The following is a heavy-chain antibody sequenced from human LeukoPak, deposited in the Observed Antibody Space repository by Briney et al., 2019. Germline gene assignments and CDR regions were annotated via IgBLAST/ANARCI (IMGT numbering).Heavy chain of an antibody. V-gene: IGHV4-31*03. Sequence: SETLSLTSSVSGVSVSDGRYYWTWIRQHPGKGLEWIGYKYYSGSAKYNPSLKSRLTISIDTSKNQFSLQLSSVTAADTATYYCATPYCSSLSCLDVFNMWGQGTRVTVSS. D-gene: IGHD2-2*01. CDR1: GVSVSDGRYY. J-gene: IGHJ3*02. CDR3: ATPYCSSLSCLDVFNM. CDR2: KYYSGSA.